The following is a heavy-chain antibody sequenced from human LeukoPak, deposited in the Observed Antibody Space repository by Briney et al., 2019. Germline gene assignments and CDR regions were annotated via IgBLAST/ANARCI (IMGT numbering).Heavy chain of an antibody. CDR1: GYSFTSYW. V-gene: IGHV5-51*01. CDR2: IYPGDSDT. CDR3: ARLTPYSSSWYKIRGYFDY. Sequence: GESLKISCKGSGYSFTSYWIGWVRQMPGKGLEWMGIIYPGDSDTRYSPSFQGQVTISADKSISTAYLQWSSLKASDTAMYHCARLTPYSSSWYKIRGYFDYWGQGTLVTVSS. D-gene: IGHD6-13*01. J-gene: IGHJ4*02.